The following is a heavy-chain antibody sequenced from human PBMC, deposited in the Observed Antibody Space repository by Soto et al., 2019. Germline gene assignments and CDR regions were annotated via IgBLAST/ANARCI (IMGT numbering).Heavy chain of an antibody. CDR2: IRRKANSYTT. V-gene: IGHV3-72*01. D-gene: IGHD6-19*01. J-gene: IGHJ6*02. CDR1: GLIFSDYH. Sequence: EVQLVESGGGLVQPGGSLRLSCAASGLIFSDYHMDWVRQAPGKRLEWVGRIRRKANSYTTEYAASVKGRFTISRDDSKNSLYLQMNSLKSEDTAVYYCARLGGWSGGSSGMDVWGQGTTVTLPS. CDR3: ARLGGWSGGSSGMDV.